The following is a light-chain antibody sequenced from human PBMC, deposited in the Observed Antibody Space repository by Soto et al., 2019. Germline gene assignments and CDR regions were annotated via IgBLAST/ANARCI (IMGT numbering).Light chain of an antibody. Sequence: EIVLTQSPGTLSLSPGERATLSCRASQSVSSSYLAWYQQKPGQAPRLLIYGASSRATGIPDRFSGGGSGTDFTLTISSLEPEDFAVYYCQQRSDWPWTFGQGTKVDI. CDR1: QSVSSSY. CDR2: GAS. J-gene: IGKJ1*01. V-gene: IGKV3D-20*02. CDR3: QQRSDWPWT.